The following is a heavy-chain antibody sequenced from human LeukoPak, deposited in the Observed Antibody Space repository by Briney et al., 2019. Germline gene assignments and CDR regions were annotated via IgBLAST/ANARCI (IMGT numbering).Heavy chain of an antibody. Sequence: ASVKVSCKASGYTFTSYYMRWVRQAPGQGLEWMGIINPSGGSTSYAQKFQGRVTMTRDTSTSTVYMELSSLRSEDTAVYYCARGAIDDSSGYMYYFDYWGQGTLVTVSS. D-gene: IGHD3-22*01. CDR2: INPSGGST. CDR1: GYTFTSYY. J-gene: IGHJ4*02. V-gene: IGHV1-46*01. CDR3: ARGAIDDSSGYMYYFDY.